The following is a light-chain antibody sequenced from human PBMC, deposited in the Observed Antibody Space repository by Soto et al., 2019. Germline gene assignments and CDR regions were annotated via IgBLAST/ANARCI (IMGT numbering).Light chain of an antibody. CDR1: QSVRSRY. V-gene: IGKV3-20*01. Sequence: EIVLTQSPGTLSLSPGESATLSCRASQSVRSRYLAWYQQKPGQAPRLLIYGASSRATGIPDRFSGSGSGTDFSLTISRLEPEDFAVYYCQQYGSSFPITFGQGTRLEIK. CDR2: GAS. J-gene: IGKJ5*01. CDR3: QQYGSSFPIT.